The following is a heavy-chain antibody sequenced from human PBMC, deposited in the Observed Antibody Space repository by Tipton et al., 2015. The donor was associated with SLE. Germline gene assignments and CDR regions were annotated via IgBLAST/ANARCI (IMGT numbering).Heavy chain of an antibody. D-gene: IGHD3-3*01. V-gene: IGHV4-34*01. Sequence: LRLSCAVYGRSFSGYYWSWIRQPPGKGLEWLGETNHSGSTNYNPSLKSRVTISVDTSKNQFSLKLNSVTAADTAVYYCARDEGRYYDFWSGYGVGWYFDLWGRGTLVTVSS. J-gene: IGHJ2*01. CDR2: TNHSGST. CDR1: GRSFSGYY. CDR3: ARDEGRYYDFWSGYGVGWYFDL.